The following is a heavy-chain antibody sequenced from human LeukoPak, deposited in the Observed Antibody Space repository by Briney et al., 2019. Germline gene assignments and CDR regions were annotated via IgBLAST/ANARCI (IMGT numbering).Heavy chain of an antibody. V-gene: IGHV3-15*01. CDR2: IKSKADGGTV. CDR3: TTKFGHTYGVDF. J-gene: IGHJ4*02. Sequence: PGGSLRLSCAVSGLTSSNAWMTWVRQAPGKGLEWLGHIKSKADGGTVEYAAPVKGRFTISRDDSSNTLYLEMNSLKTEDTALYYCTTKFGHTYGVDFWGQGTLVTVSS. CDR1: GLTSSNAW. D-gene: IGHD5-18*01.